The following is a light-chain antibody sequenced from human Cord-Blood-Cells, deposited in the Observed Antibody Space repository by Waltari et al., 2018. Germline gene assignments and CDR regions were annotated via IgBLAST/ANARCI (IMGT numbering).Light chain of an antibody. Sequence: QSALTQPASVSGPPGQSLTISCTGTSRDVGGYNYVSWYQQHPGKAPKLMIYDVSNRPSGVSNRFSGSKSGNTASLTISGLQAEDEADYYCSSYTSSSTLVVFGGGTKLTVL. J-gene: IGLJ2*01. V-gene: IGLV2-14*01. CDR3: SSYTSSSTLVV. CDR1: SRDVGGYNY. CDR2: DVS.